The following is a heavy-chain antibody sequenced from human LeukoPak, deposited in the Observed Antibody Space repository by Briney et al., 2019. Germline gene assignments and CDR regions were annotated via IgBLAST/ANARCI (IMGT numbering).Heavy chain of an antibody. Sequence: GGSLRLSCAASGFIFKNYAMNWVRQAPGKGLEWVSAITSSGGSTYYADSVKGRFTISRDNSKNTLSLQMNSLRAEDTAIYYCARASFGVIVGPDYWGQGTLVTVSS. CDR3: ARASFGVIVGPDY. J-gene: IGHJ4*02. V-gene: IGHV3-23*01. CDR2: ITSSGGST. CDR1: GFIFKNYA. D-gene: IGHD3-3*01.